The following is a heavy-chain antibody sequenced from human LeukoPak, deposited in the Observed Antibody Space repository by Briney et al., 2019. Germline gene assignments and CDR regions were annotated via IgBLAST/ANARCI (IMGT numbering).Heavy chain of an antibody. CDR3: ARRGGPYNWFDP. V-gene: IGHV1-2*02. CDR2: INPNSGGT. CDR1: GYTFTSYD. D-gene: IGHD3-16*01. J-gene: IGHJ5*02. Sequence: ASVKVSCKASGYTFTSYDINWVRQATGQGLEWMGWINPNSGGTNYAQKFQGRVTMTRDTSISTAYMELSRLRSDDTAVYYCARRGGPYNWFDPWGQGTLVTVSS.